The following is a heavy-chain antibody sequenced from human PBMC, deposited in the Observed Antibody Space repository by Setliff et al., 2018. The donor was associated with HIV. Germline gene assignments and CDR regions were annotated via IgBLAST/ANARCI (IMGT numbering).Heavy chain of an antibody. J-gene: IGHJ4*02. CDR3: ARDGLADGLDY. V-gene: IGHV3-30*04. CDR2: ISYDGSNK. CDR1: GFTFSSYA. Sequence: GESLKISCAASGFTFSSYAMHWVRQAPGKGLEWVAVISYDGSNKYYADSVKGRFTISRDNSKNTLYLQMNSLRAEDTAVYYCARDGLADGLDYWGQGTLVTVSS.